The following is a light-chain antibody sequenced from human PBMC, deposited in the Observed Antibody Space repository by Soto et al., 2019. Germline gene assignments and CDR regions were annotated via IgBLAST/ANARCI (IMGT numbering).Light chain of an antibody. V-gene: IGKV3-11*01. CDR2: AAS. J-gene: IGKJ4*01. CDR3: QRCSSWPPVLT. CDR1: HSVGRD. Sequence: EIVLTQSPVTLSLSPGERATLSCRASHSVGRDLAWLQHKHGPAPTLLIHAASDRATSIPARFSGSGAGTDFPLTSSSLDDEVFAVYYCQRCSSWPPVLTFGGGTKVEIK.